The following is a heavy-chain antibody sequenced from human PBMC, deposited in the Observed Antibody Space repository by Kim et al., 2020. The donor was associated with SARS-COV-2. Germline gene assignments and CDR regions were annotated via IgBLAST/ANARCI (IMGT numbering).Heavy chain of an antibody. V-gene: IGHV2-5*02. CDR1: GFSLTTRAVG. CDR2: VYWDNDK. J-gene: IGHJ6*02. Sequence: SGPTLVKPTQTLTLTCTFSGFSLTTRAVGVGWIRQPPGKALEWVAIVYWDNDKRYSPSLKSRLTITKDTSNNQVVLTMTNVDPADTATYYCAHTWCAGDCLPRNYYYGVGVWGQGTTVTVSS. CDR3: AHTWCAGDCLPRNYYYGVGV. D-gene: IGHD2-21*02.